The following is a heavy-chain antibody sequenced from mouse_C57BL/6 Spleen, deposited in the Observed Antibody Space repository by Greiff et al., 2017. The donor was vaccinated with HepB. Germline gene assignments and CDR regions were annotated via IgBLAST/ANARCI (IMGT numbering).Heavy chain of an antibody. CDR2: ISNGGGST. Sequence: EVKLMESGGGLVQPGGSLKLSCAASGFTFSDYYMYWVRQTPEKRLEWVAYISNGGGSTYYPDTVKGRFTISRDNAKNTLYLQMSRLKSEDTAMYYCAMIYDGYPGYFDVWGTGTTVTVSS. CDR3: AMIYDGYPGYFDV. J-gene: IGHJ1*03. D-gene: IGHD2-3*01. CDR1: GFTFSDYY. V-gene: IGHV5-12*01.